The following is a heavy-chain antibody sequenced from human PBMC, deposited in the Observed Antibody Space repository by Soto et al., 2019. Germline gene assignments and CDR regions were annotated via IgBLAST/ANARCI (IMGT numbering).Heavy chain of an antibody. Sequence: WGSLGLSCGASGFTFSGSGMHWVRQASGKGLEWVGRIRSKANSYATAYAASVKGSFTISRDDSKNTAYLQMNSLKTEDTAVYYCTLNWFDPWGQGTLVTVSS. J-gene: IGHJ5*02. CDR2: IRSKANSYAT. CDR1: GFTFSGSG. CDR3: TLNWFDP. V-gene: IGHV3-73*01.